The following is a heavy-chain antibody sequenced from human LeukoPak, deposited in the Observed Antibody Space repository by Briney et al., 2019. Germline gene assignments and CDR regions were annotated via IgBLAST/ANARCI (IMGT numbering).Heavy chain of an antibody. CDR3: TRGSCSNGVCYHFDY. Sequence: GGSLRLSCTASGFTFGDYAMSWVRQAPGKGLEWVGFIRIKAYGGTTEYAASVKGRFTISRDDSKSIAYLQMNSLKTEDTAVYYCTRGSCSNGVCYHFDYRGKGTLVTVSS. J-gene: IGHJ4*02. V-gene: IGHV3-49*04. CDR2: IRIKAYGGTT. CDR1: GFTFGDYA. D-gene: IGHD2-8*01.